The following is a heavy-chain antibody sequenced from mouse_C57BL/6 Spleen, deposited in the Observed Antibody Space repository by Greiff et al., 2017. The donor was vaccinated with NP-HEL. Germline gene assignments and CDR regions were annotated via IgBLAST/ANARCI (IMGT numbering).Heavy chain of an antibody. CDR2: ISSGSSTI. V-gene: IGHV5-17*01. CDR1: GFTFSDYG. CDR3: ASSYDPFAY. J-gene: IGHJ3*01. D-gene: IGHD2-3*01. Sequence: DGKGVESGGGLVKPGGSLKLSCAASGFTFSDYGMHWVRQAPEKGLEWVAYISSGSSTIYYADTVKGRFTISRDNAKNTLFLQMTSLRSEDTAMYYCASSYDPFAYWGQGTLVTVSA.